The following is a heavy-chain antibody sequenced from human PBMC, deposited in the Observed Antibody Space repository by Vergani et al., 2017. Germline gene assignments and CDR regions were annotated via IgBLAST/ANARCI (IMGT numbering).Heavy chain of an antibody. J-gene: IGHJ4*02. CDR2: IIPIFGTA. Sequence: QVQLVQSGAEVKKPGSSVKVSCKASGGTFSSYAISWVRQAPGQGLEWMGGIIPIFGTANYAQKFQGRVTITADESTSTAYMELSSLRSEDTAVYYCARARDGSSTSCYTNYFDYWGQGTLVTVSS. D-gene: IGHD2-2*02. CDR3: ARARDGSSTSCYTNYFDY. CDR1: GGTFSSYA. V-gene: IGHV1-69*01.